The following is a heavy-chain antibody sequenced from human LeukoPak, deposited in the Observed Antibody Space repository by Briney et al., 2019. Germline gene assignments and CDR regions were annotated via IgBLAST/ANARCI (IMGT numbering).Heavy chain of an antibody. V-gene: IGHV1-2*02. J-gene: IGHJ3*02. D-gene: IGHD2-2*02. Sequence: ASVKVSCKASGYTFTGYYMHWVRQAPGQGLEWMGWINPNSGGTNYAQKFQGRVTMTRDTSISTAYMELSRLRSDDPAVYYCARGSCSSASCYTENDAFDIWGQGTMVTVSS. CDR1: GYTFTGYY. CDR3: ARGSCSSASCYTENDAFDI. CDR2: INPNSGGT.